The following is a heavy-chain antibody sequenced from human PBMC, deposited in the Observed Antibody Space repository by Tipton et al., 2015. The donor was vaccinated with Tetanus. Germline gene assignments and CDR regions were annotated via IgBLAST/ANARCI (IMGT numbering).Heavy chain of an antibody. CDR2: IYYSGST. CDR1: GASINSYY. Sequence: TLSLTCTVSGASINSYYWSWIRQPPGKGLEWIGYIYYSGSTNYNPSLKSRVTISADTSKNQLSLKLSSVTAADTAVYYCARDALGYCSGGSCYGWGGAFDIWGQGTMVTVSS. J-gene: IGHJ3*02. D-gene: IGHD2-15*01. V-gene: IGHV4-59*01. CDR3: ARDALGYCSGGSCYGWGGAFDI.